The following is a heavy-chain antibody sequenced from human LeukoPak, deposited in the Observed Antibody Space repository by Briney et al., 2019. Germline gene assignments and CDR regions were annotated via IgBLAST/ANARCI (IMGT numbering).Heavy chain of an antibody. D-gene: IGHD2-2*01. Sequence: SQTLSLTCAVYGGSFSGYYWSWIRQPPGKGLEWIGYIYYSGSTNYNPSLKSRVTISVDTSKNQFSLKLSSVTAADTAVYYCASGGGLYCSSTSCRYWYFDLWGRGTLVTVSS. V-gene: IGHV4-59*01. J-gene: IGHJ2*01. CDR1: GGSFSGYY. CDR2: IYYSGST. CDR3: ASGGGLYCSSTSCRYWYFDL.